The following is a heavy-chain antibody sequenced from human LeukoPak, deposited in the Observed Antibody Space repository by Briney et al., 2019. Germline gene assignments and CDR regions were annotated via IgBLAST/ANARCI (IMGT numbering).Heavy chain of an antibody. Sequence: SETLSLTCTVSGGSISSYYWSWIRQPPGKGLEWIGYIYYSGSTNYNPSLKSRVTMSVDTSKNQFSLKLSSVTAADTAVYYCARLGHCSGGSCYDFDYWGQGTLVTVSS. CDR2: IYYSGST. D-gene: IGHD2-15*01. J-gene: IGHJ4*02. V-gene: IGHV4-59*08. CDR1: GGSISSYY. CDR3: ARLGHCSGGSCYDFDY.